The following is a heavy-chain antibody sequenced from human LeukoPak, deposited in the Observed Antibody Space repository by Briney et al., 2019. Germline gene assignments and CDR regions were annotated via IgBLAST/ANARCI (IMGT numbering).Heavy chain of an antibody. Sequence: GGSLRLSCAASGFTFSSHGMNWVRQAPGKGLEWVSGITGSGGNRYYADSVKGRFTISRDNSKNTLYLQMNSLRAEDTAVYYCAKDDNYIRFLSWGQGTLVTVSS. CDR3: AKDDNYIRFLS. D-gene: IGHD3-16*01. V-gene: IGHV3-23*01. CDR2: ITGSGGNR. J-gene: IGHJ5*02. CDR1: GFTFSSHG.